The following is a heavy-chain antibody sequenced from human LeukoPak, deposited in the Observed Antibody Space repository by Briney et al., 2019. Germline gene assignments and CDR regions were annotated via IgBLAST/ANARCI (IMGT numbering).Heavy chain of an antibody. J-gene: IGHJ6*02. Sequence: PSETLSLTCTVPGGSISSYYWSWIRQPPGRGLEWVGYIFFRGSTNYNPSLKSRVTISVDTSKDQFSLKLSSVTAADTAVYYCARGGGYCSGGSCYFYYGMDVWGQGTTVTVSS. CDR3: ARGGGYCSGGSCYFYYGMDV. V-gene: IGHV4-59*08. CDR1: GGSISSYY. CDR2: IFFRGST. D-gene: IGHD2-15*01.